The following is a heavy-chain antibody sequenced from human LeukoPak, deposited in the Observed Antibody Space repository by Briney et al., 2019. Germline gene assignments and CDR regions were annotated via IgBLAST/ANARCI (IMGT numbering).Heavy chain of an antibody. CDR1: GFTFSSYA. J-gene: IGHJ2*01. D-gene: IGHD1-26*01. CDR3: AKDLIAGVQVDPDDWYFDL. Sequence: PGGSLRLSCAASGFTFSSYAMSWVRQAPGKGLEWVSAISGSGGTTYYADSVKGRLTISRDNSKNTLYLQMNSLRAEDTAVYYCAKDLIAGVQVDPDDWYFDLWGRGTLVTVSS. V-gene: IGHV3-23*01. CDR2: ISGSGGTT.